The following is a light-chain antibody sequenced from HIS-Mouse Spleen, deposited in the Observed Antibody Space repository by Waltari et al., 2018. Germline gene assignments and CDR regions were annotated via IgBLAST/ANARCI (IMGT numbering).Light chain of an antibody. Sequence: QSVLTQPPSVSVAPGQRVTISCTGSSPNIGAGYKLHWYQQLPGAAPKLLIYGNSNRPSGVPDRFSGSKSGTSASLAITGLQAEDEADYYCQSYDSSLSGVVFGGGTKLTVL. CDR1: SPNIGAGYK. CDR2: GNS. CDR3: QSYDSSLSGVV. J-gene: IGLJ2*01. V-gene: IGLV1-40*01.